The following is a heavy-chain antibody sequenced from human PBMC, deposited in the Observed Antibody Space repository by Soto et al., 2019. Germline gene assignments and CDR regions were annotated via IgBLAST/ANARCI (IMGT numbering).Heavy chain of an antibody. CDR2: IIPKLGSA. V-gene: IGHV1-69*01. J-gene: IGHJ4*02. CDR3: ARGGDSYTFGAVY. CDR1: GGGNLRDYR. D-gene: IGHD2-21*01. Sequence: QVQLVQSGAEVKEPGSSVKVSCKASGGGNLRDYRTTWVRRAPGQVLEWMGGIIPKLGSANYAQNFQGRVTVTADESTNTVYMELRSLTSDDTSVYYCARGGDSYTFGAVYWGQGTPVTVSS.